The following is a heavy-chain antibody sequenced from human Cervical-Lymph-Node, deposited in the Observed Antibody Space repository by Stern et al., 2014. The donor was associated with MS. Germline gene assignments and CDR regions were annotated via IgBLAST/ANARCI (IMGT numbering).Heavy chain of an antibody. CDR3: ARDRRYCSGGSCPDLNYYYYGMDV. D-gene: IGHD2-15*01. CDR1: GGTFSSYA. J-gene: IGHJ6*02. V-gene: IGHV1-69*06. Sequence: QARLGESGAEVKKPGSSGKVSCKASGGTFSSYAISWVRQAPGQGLEWMGGIIPIFGTAHYAQKFQGRVTITADKSTSTAYMELSSLRSEDTAVYYCARDRRYCSGGSCPDLNYYYYGMDVWGQGTTVTVSS. CDR2: IIPIFGTA.